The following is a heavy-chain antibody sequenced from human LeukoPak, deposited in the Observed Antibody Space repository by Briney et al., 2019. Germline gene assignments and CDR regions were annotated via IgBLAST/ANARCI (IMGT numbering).Heavy chain of an antibody. D-gene: IGHD3-16*02. CDR2: INSDGSST. CDR3: ARAPRDVWGSYRSSDFDY. Sequence: PGGSLRLSCAASGLTFSSHWMHWVRQAPGKGLVWVSRINSDGSSTSYADSVKGRFTISRDNAKNTLYLQMNSLRAEDTAVYYCARAPRDVWGSYRSSDFDYWGQGTLVTVSS. CDR1: GLTFSSHW. V-gene: IGHV3-74*01. J-gene: IGHJ4*02.